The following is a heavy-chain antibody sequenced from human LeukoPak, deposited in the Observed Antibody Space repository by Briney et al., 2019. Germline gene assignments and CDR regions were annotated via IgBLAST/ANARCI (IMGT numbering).Heavy chain of an antibody. CDR3: ASGRQLGY. D-gene: IGHD3-16*01. Sequence: GGSLRLSCAASGFTFSSYWTSWVRQAPGKGLEWVANIKQDGSEKYYVDSVKGPFTISRDNAKNSLYLQMNSLRAEDTALYYCASGRQLGYWGQGTLVTVSS. CDR1: GFTFSSYW. V-gene: IGHV3-7*01. J-gene: IGHJ4*02. CDR2: IKQDGSEK.